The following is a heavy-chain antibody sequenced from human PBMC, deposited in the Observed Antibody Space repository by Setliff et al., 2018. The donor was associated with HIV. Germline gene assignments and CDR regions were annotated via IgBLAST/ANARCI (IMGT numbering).Heavy chain of an antibody. CDR1: GGSFSSFS. CDR2: VDHSGKS. V-gene: IGHV4-34*01. J-gene: IGHJ5*02. CDR3: ARGLPIHYYGPDNWFDP. Sequence: SETLSLTCAVYGGSFSSFSWTLTRQAPGKGLEWIGEVDHSGKSKENPSLRSRVSISVDTSKNQFSLKMRSVTATDMAFYYCARGLPIHYYGPDNWFDPWSQGTLVTVSS. D-gene: IGHD3-10*01.